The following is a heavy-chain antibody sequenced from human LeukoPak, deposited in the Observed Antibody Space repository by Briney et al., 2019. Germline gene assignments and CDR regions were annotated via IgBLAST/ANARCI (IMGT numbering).Heavy chain of an antibody. CDR1: GYTFTNYG. CDR2: ISAYNSNT. J-gene: IGHJ4*02. V-gene: IGHV1-18*01. Sequence: ASVKVSCKASGYTFTNYGISWVRQAPGQGLEWMGWISAYNSNTNYAQELQGRVTMTTDTSTSTAYMELRSLRSDDTAVYYCARSSVVTATSTCDYWGQGTLVTVSS. CDR3: ARSSVVTATSTCDY. D-gene: IGHD2-21*02.